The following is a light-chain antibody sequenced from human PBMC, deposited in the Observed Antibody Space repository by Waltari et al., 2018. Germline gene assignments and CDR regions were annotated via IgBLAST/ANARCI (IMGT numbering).Light chain of an antibody. Sequence: QSVVTQPPSASGTPGQRVAISCSGRHSNIERNTVHWYKHVPGTAPNLLIYNNDQRPSGVPDRFSGSKSDFSASLAISGLQAEDEGDYYCVSWDDSLNGEIFGGGTRLTVL. CDR2: NND. V-gene: IGLV1-44*01. J-gene: IGLJ2*01. CDR1: HSNIERNT. CDR3: VSWDDSLNGEI.